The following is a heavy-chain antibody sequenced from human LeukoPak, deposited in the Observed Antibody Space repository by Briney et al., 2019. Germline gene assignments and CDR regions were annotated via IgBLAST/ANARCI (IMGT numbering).Heavy chain of an antibody. CDR1: GGSISGSSYY. D-gene: IGHD1-26*01. CDR3: ARGSPVGQD. CDR2: IYYSGST. Sequence: SETLSLTCTVSGGSISGSSYYWGWIRQPPGKGLEWIGSIYYSGSTYYNPSLKSRVTISVDTSKNQFFLRLSSMTAADTAVYSCARGSPVGQDWGQGTLVTVSS. V-gene: IGHV4-39*07. J-gene: IGHJ4*02.